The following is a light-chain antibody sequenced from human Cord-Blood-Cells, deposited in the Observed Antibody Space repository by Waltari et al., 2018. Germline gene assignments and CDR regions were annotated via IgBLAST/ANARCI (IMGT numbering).Light chain of an antibody. J-gene: IGKJ1*01. Sequence: DIVMTQSPDSLAVSLGERATINCKSSQSVLYSSNNKNYLAWYQQKPGQPPKLLIYWASTRESGVPDRFSGGGSGTDFTRTISSLQAEDVAVYYCQQYYSTPRTFGQGTKVEIK. CDR2: WAS. V-gene: IGKV4-1*01. CDR1: QSVLYSSNNKNY. CDR3: QQYYSTPRT.